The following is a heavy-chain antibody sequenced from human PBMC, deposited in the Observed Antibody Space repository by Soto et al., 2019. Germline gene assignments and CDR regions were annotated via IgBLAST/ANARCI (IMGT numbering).Heavy chain of an antibody. V-gene: IGHV4-31*03. CDR3: ARVSSGWRFDY. CDR1: GGSISSGGYY. CDR2: IYYSGST. J-gene: IGHJ4*02. D-gene: IGHD6-19*01. Sequence: PSETLSLTCTVSGGSISSGGYYWSWIRQHPGKGLEWIGYIYYSGSTYYNPSLKSRVTISVDTSKNQFTLKLSSVTAADTAVYYCARVSSGWRFDYWGQGTLVTVSS.